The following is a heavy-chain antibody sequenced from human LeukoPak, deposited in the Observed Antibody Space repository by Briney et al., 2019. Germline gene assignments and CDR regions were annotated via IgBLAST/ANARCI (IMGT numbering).Heavy chain of an antibody. D-gene: IGHD2-2*01. J-gene: IGHJ4*02. CDR1: GGSISSSSYY. CDR3: ARAVICSSTSCYEAKRGSDGYFDY. Sequence: SETLSLTCTVSGGSISSSSYYWGWIRQPPGKGLEWIGSIYYSGSTYYNPSLKSRVTISVDRSKNQFSLKLSSVTAADTAVYYCARAVICSSTSCYEAKRGSDGYFDYWGQGTLVTVSS. V-gene: IGHV4-39*07. CDR2: IYYSGST.